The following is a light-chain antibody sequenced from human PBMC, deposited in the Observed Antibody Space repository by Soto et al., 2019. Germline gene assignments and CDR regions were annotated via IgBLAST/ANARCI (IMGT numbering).Light chain of an antibody. J-gene: IGLJ1*01. CDR3: ISYASTSTAV. CDR2: EVN. V-gene: IGLV1-44*01. Sequence: QSVLSQPPSASGTPGQRVTTSCSGSSSNIGSNTVSWYQQFPGTAPKLMIYEVNYRPSGVSNRFSGSKSGITASLTISGLQAEDEADYYCISYASTSTAVFGTGTKVTVL. CDR1: SSNIGSNT.